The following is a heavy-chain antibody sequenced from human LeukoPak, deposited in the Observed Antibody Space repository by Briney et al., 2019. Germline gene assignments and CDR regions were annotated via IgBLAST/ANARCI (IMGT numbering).Heavy chain of an antibody. V-gene: IGHV3-74*01. CDR1: GFTFSSYW. CDR3: ARGGPAAGRFDY. Sequence: GGSLRLSCAASGFTFSSYWMHWVRQAPGKGLVWVSRINSDGSSTSYADSVKGRFTISRDNTKNTLYLQMNSLRAEDTAVYYCARGGPAAGRFDYWGQGTLVTVSS. CDR2: INSDGSST. J-gene: IGHJ4*02. D-gene: IGHD6-13*01.